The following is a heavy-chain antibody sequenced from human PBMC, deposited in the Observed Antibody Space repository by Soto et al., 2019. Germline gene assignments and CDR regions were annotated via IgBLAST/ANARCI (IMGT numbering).Heavy chain of an antibody. J-gene: IGHJ5*02. V-gene: IGHV1-69*13. D-gene: IGHD2-15*01. CDR3: ARVSGGSPTPGYNWFDP. CDR2: IIPIFGTA. CDR1: GGTFSSYA. Sequence: SVKVSCKASGGTFSSYAISWVRQAPGQGLEWMGGIIPIFGTANYAQKFQGRVTITADESTSTAYMELSSLRSEDTAVYYCARVSGGSPTPGYNWFDPWGQGTLVPVSS.